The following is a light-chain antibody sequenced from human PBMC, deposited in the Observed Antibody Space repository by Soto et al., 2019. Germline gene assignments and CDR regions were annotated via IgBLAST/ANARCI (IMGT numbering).Light chain of an antibody. V-gene: IGKV1-39*01. CDR3: QQSYSKPRIT. Sequence: DIQLTQSPSSLSASVGDKVSIFCRASQSIDSYLNWYQQKAGKAPKLLIYDAFNLHGGVPSRFSGSGSGTHFTLTINTLQPEDFATYYCQQSYSKPRITFGQGTRLEIK. CDR2: DAF. CDR1: QSIDSY. J-gene: IGKJ5*01.